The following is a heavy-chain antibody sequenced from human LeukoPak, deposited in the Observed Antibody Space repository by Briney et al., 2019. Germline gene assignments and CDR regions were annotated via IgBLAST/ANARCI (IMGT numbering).Heavy chain of an antibody. CDR1: GFTFSSYE. Sequence: PGGSLRLSCAASGFTFSSYEMNWVRQAPGKGLEWVSYISSSGSTIYYADSVKGRFTISRDNAKNSLYLQMNSLRAEDTAVYYCARAAPITIQQNYYYYYGMDVWGQGTTVTVSS. V-gene: IGHV3-48*03. J-gene: IGHJ6*02. D-gene: IGHD3-3*01. CDR2: ISSSGSTI. CDR3: ARAAPITIQQNYYYYYGMDV.